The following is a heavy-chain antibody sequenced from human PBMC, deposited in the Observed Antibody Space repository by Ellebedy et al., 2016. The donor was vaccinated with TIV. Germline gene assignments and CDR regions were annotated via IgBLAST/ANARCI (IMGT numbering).Heavy chain of an antibody. J-gene: IGHJ6*01. Sequence: SQTLSLTXAVFRGSFSGHYWNWVRQAPGKGLEWIGEVSHSGTTNYNPSLKSRVTMSVDSSKRQVSLKLSSVTAADTGLYNCAVRSSYFYGLDVWGQGTTVAVSS. V-gene: IGHV4-34*01. D-gene: IGHD6-6*01. CDR2: VSHSGTT. CDR1: RGSFSGHY. CDR3: AVRSSYFYGLDV.